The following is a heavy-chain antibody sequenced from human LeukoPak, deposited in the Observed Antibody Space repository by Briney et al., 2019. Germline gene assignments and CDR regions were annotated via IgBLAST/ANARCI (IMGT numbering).Heavy chain of an antibody. CDR1: GGSFSGYY. V-gene: IGHV4-34*01. J-gene: IGHJ4*02. D-gene: IGHD3-22*01. CDR2: INHSGST. Sequence: PSETLSLTCAVYGGSFSGYYWSWIRQPPGKGLEWIGEINHSGSTNYNPSLKSRVAISVDTSKNQFSLKLSSVTAADTAVYYCARVFKSTMIVVATTKIDYWGQGALVTVSS. CDR3: ARVFKSTMIVVATTKIDY.